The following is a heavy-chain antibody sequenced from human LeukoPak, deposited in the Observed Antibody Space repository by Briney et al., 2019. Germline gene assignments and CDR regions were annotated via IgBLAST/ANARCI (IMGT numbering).Heavy chain of an antibody. CDR3: AKDGGITVTTVLDY. CDR1: GFTFSSYG. J-gene: IGHJ4*02. V-gene: IGHV3-30*18. CDR2: ISYDGSNK. Sequence: PGGSLRLSCAASGFTFSSYGMHWVRQAPGKGLEWVAVISYDGSNKYYADSVKGRFTISRDNSKNKLYLQLNSLRAEDTAVYYCAKDGGITVTTVLDYWGQGTLVTVSS. D-gene: IGHD4-17*01.